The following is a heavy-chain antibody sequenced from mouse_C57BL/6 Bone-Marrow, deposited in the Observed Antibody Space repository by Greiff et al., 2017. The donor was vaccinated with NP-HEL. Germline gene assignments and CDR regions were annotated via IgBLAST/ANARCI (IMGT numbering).Heavy chain of an antibody. Sequence: DVMLVESEGGLVQPGSSMKLSCTTSGFTFSDYYMAWVRQVPEKGLDWVANINYGGSSTYYLDSLKSRFIISGDNTKNRLYLQLSSLKSEDTATYYCAREGGLQRGTYAMDYWGQGTSVTVSS. J-gene: IGHJ4*01. CDR2: INYGGSST. CDR1: GFTFSDYY. V-gene: IGHV5-16*01. CDR3: AREGGLQRGTYAMDY. D-gene: IGHD1-1*01.